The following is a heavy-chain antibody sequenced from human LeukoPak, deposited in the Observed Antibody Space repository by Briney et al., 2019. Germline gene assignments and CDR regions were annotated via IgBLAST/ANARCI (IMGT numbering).Heavy chain of an antibody. J-gene: IGHJ5*02. V-gene: IGHV4-59*08. Sequence: SETLSLTCTVSGGSISSYYWSWIRQPPGKGLEWIGYIYYTGNTNHNPSLKSRVTISVDTSKNQFSLKLNSVTAADTAVYYCARHYGPWGQGTLVTVSS. D-gene: IGHD3-10*01. CDR3: ARHYGP. CDR2: IYYTGNT. CDR1: GGSISSYY.